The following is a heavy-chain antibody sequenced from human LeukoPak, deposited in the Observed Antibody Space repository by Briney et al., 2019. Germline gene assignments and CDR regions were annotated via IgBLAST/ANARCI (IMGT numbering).Heavy chain of an antibody. J-gene: IGHJ5*02. CDR3: ARDPRRYGSGSYYNWFDP. Sequence: SETLSLTCTVSGGSISSYYWSWIRQPAGKGLEWIGRIYTSGSTNYNPSLKSRVTMSVDTTKNQFSLKLSSVTAADTAVYYCARDPRRYGSGSYYNWFDPWGQGTLVTVSS. CDR2: IYTSGST. V-gene: IGHV4-4*07. CDR1: GGSISSYY. D-gene: IGHD3-10*01.